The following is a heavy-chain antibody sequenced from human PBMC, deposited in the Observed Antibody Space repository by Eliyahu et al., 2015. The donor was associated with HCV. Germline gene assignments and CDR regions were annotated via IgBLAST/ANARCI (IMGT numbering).Heavy chain of an antibody. Sequence: GMHWVRQAPGKGLEWVAVIWYDGSNKYYADSVKGRFTISRDNSKNTLYLQMNSLRAEDTAVYYCAAADYYGSGEYYFDYWGQGTLVTVSS. J-gene: IGHJ4*02. V-gene: IGHV3-33*01. CDR2: IWYDGSNK. D-gene: IGHD3-10*01. CDR1: G. CDR3: AAADYYGSGEYYFDY.